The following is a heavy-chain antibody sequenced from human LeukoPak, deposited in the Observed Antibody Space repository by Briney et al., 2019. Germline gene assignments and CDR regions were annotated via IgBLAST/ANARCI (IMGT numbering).Heavy chain of an antibody. Sequence: SETLSLTCAVSGYSISSSYYWGWIRQPPGKGLEWIGNMFHSGDNSYNPSLMSRVTTSVDTSKNQLSLRLTSVTAADTAVYYCARRDCSGASCYFHYWGQGTLVTVSS. V-gene: IGHV4-38-2*01. CDR2: MFHSGDN. CDR3: ARRDCSGASCYFHY. D-gene: IGHD2-15*01. CDR1: GYSISSSYY. J-gene: IGHJ4*02.